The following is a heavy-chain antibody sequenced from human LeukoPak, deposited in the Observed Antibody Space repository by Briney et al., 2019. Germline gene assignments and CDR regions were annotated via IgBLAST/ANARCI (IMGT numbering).Heavy chain of an antibody. CDR2: IKSKADGETI. CDR3: AKGQWLGPSDHQPLDY. V-gene: IGHV3-15*07. J-gene: IGHJ4*02. Sequence: GGSLRLSCAASGFTFTNAWMNWVRQAPGKGLEWVGRIKSKADGETIDYAAPVIGRFTMSRDDSKNTLFLQMNRLETEDAAIYYCAKGQWLGPSDHQPLDYWGQGTLVTVSS. CDR1: GFTFTNAW. D-gene: IGHD6-19*01.